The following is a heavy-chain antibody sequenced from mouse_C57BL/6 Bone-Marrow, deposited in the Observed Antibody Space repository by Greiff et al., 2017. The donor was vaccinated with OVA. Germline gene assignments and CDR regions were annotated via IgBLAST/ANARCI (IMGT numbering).Heavy chain of an antibody. CDR1: GYTFTSYW. D-gene: IGHD2-12*01. Sequence: QVQLQQPGAELVRPGSSVKLSCKASGYTFTSYWMHWVKQRPIQGLEWIGNIDPSDSETHYNQKFKDKATLTVDKSSSTAYMQLSSLTSEDSAVYYCARLRRNLYAMYYWGQGTSVTVSS. CDR2: IDPSDSET. V-gene: IGHV1-52*01. CDR3: ARLRRNLYAMYY. J-gene: IGHJ4*01.